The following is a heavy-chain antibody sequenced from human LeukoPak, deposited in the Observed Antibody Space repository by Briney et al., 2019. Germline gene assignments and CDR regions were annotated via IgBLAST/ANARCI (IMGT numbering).Heavy chain of an antibody. J-gene: IGHJ3*02. CDR2: FDPEDGET. CDR3: ATPSGSSGFDAFDI. D-gene: IGHD3-22*01. V-gene: IGHV1-24*01. Sequence: GASVKVSCEVSGYTLTELSMHWVRQAPGKGLEWMGGFDPEDGETIYAQKFQGRVTMTEDTSTDTAYMELSSLRSEDTAVYYCATPSGSSGFDAFDIWGQGTMVTVSS. CDR1: GYTLTELS.